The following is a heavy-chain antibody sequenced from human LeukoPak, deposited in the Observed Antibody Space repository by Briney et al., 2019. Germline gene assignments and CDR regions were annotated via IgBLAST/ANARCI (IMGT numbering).Heavy chain of an antibody. Sequence: SVKVSCKASGGTFSSYAISWVRQAPGQGLEWMGRIIPILGIAHYAQKFQGRVTITADKSTSTAYMELSSLRSEDTAVYYCARVTPPHYYGMDVWGQGTTVTVSS. CDR2: IIPILGIA. V-gene: IGHV1-69*04. CDR3: ARVTPPHYYGMDV. J-gene: IGHJ6*02. D-gene: IGHD1-14*01. CDR1: GGTFSSYA.